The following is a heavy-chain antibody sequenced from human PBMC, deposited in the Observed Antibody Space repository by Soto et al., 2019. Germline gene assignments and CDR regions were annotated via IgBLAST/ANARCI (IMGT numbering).Heavy chain of an antibody. J-gene: IGHJ4*02. Sequence: GGSLRLSCAASGFTFSSYAMSWVRQAPGKGLEWVSAISGSGGSPYYADSVKGRFTISRDNSKNTLYLQMNSLRAEDTAVYYCAKDSRAVVAATLFYFDYWGQGTLVTVSS. V-gene: IGHV3-23*01. CDR3: AKDSRAVVAATLFYFDY. CDR1: GFTFSSYA. D-gene: IGHD2-15*01. CDR2: ISGSGGSP.